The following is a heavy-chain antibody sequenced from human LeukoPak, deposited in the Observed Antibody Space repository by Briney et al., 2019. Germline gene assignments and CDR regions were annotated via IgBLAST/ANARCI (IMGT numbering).Heavy chain of an antibody. Sequence: GGSLRLSCAASGFTFSTYAMHWVRQAPGKGLEYVSAISSNGDTTYYANSVKGRFTISRDNSKNTLYLQMASLRSDDTAVYYCARDGYFDLWGRGTLVTVSS. J-gene: IGHJ2*01. CDR1: GFTFSTYA. CDR2: ISSNGDTT. V-gene: IGHV3-64*01. CDR3: ARDGYFDL.